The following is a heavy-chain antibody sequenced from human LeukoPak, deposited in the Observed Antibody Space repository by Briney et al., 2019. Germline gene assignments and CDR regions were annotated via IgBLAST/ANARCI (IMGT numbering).Heavy chain of an antibody. V-gene: IGHV1-69*05. CDR3: ARGASLDY. CDR2: IIPIFGTA. D-gene: IGHD2-2*01. CDR1: GGTFSSYA. J-gene: IGHJ4*02. Sequence: ASVKVSCKASGGTFSSYAISWVRQARGQGLEWMGGIIPIFGTANYAQKFQGRVTMTRNTSISTAYMELSSLRSEDTAVYYCARGASLDYWGQGTLVTVSS.